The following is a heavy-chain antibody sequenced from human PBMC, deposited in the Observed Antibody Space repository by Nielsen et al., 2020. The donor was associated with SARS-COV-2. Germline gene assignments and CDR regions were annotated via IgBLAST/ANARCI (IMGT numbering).Heavy chain of an antibody. D-gene: IGHD1-26*01. CDR3: ASDLVVGATTWYYMDV. CDR2: INAGNGNT. V-gene: IGHV1-3*01. J-gene: IGHJ6*03. CDR1: GYTFTSYD. Sequence: ASVKVSCKASGYTFTSYDMHWVRQVPGQRLEWMGWINAGNGNTKYSQKFQGRVTITRDTSASTAYMGLSSLRSEDKAVYYCASDLVVGATTWYYMDVWGKGTTVTVSS.